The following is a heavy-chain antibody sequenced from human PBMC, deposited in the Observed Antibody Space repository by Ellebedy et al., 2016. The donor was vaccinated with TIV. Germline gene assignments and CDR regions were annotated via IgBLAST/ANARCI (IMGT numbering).Heavy chain of an antibody. D-gene: IGHD5/OR15-5a*01. CDR3: AREHPPHLYDGSDY. V-gene: IGHV3-30-3*01. Sequence: GESLKISXAASGFTFSSYAMHWVRQAPGKGLEWVAVISYDGSNKYYADSVKGRFTISRDNSKNTLYLQMNSLRAEDTAVYYCAREHPPHLYDGSDYWGQGTLVTVSS. J-gene: IGHJ4*02. CDR2: ISYDGSNK. CDR1: GFTFSSYA.